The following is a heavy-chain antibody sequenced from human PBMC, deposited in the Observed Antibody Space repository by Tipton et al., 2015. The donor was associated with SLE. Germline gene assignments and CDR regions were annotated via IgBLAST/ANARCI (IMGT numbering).Heavy chain of an antibody. D-gene: IGHD6-13*01. Sequence: LRLSCTVSGGSISSYYWSWIRQPPGKGLEWIGYIYTSGSTNYNPSLKSRVTISVDTSKNQFSLKLSSVTAADTAVYYCARRVIAAALDVWGQGTTVTVSS. CDR3: ARRVIAAALDV. V-gene: IGHV4-4*09. CDR1: GGSISSYY. J-gene: IGHJ6*02. CDR2: IYTSGST.